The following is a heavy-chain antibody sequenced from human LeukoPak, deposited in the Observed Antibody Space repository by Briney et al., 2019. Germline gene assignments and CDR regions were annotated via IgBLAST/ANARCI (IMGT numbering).Heavy chain of an antibody. V-gene: IGHV3-48*04. J-gene: IGHJ4*02. CDR3: APRGRRGIDF. CDR1: GFTFSRHG. CDR2: ISASGHII. D-gene: IGHD3-16*01. Sequence: PGGSLRLSCAASGFTFSRHGMHWVRQAPGKGLEWVSYISASGHIIYYADSVEGRFTISRDNDNNSLYLQLNSLRAEDTAVYYCAPRGRRGIDFWGQGTLVTVSS.